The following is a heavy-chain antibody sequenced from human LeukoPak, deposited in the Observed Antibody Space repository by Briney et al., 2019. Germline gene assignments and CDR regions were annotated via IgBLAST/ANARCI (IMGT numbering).Heavy chain of an antibody. CDR1: GXTFSNYG. CDR2: ISSSSDSI. D-gene: IGHD5-12*01. Sequence: GGSLRLSCAASGXTFSNYGMNWVRQAPGKRLEWVSYISSSSDSIYYADFVKGRFTISGDNAENSLYLQMNSLRDEDTAVYYCARAMRSGYDYWGQGTLVTVSS. J-gene: IGHJ4*02. CDR3: ARAMRSGYDY. V-gene: IGHV3-48*02.